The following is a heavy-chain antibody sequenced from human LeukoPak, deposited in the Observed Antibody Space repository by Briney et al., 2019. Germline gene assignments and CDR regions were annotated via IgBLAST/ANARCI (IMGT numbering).Heavy chain of an antibody. D-gene: IGHD6-13*01. Sequence: GASVKVSCKASGYTFTSYGIIWVRQAPGQGLEWMGWISTYNGNTNYAQKIQGRVTMTTDTSTSTAYMELRSLRSDDTAVYYCARDLPYSSSWASIDYWGQGTLVTVSS. J-gene: IGHJ4*02. CDR3: ARDLPYSSSWASIDY. V-gene: IGHV1-18*01. CDR1: GYTFTSYG. CDR2: ISTYNGNT.